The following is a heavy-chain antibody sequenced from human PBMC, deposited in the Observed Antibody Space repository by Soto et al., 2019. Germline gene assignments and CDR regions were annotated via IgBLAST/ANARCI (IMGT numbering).Heavy chain of an antibody. D-gene: IGHD2-15*01. CDR3: ARGGGGGLFDP. CDR1: GFTFGDSY. CDR2: ISPGSRYP. V-gene: IGHV3-11*06. J-gene: IGHJ5*02. Sequence: GGSLRLSCAGSGFTFGDSYMSWIRQAPGKGLEWLSYISPGSRYPAYADSVKGRFTISRDNARRSLFLQMTSLTAEDTAMYYCARGGGGGLFDPWGQGTMVTASS.